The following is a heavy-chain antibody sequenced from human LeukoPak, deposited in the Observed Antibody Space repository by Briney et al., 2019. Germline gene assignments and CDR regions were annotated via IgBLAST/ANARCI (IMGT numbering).Heavy chain of an antibody. CDR3: ATTQWFGVLGGAFDI. CDR2: MKPNRGNT. CDR1: GYTFTSYD. V-gene: IGHV1-8*01. Sequence: ASVKVSCKASGYTFTSYDINWMRQATGQGLEWMGWMKPNRGNTGNAQTFQGRVTMTRNTPISTAYMELSSLRSEDTAVYYCATTQWFGVLGGAFDIWGQGTMVTVSS. D-gene: IGHD3-10*01. J-gene: IGHJ3*02.